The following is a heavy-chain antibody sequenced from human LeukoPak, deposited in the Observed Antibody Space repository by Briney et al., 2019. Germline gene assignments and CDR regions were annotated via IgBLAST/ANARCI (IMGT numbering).Heavy chain of an antibody. J-gene: IGHJ4*02. V-gene: IGHV3-23*01. CDR1: RFTFSSHA. CDR3: AKVDSSSFNFDY. CDR2: ISGSGDNT. D-gene: IGHD6-6*01. Sequence: GGSLRLSCAASRFTFSSHAMSWVRQAPGKGLEWVSLISGSGDNTYYADSVKGRFTISRDNSKNTLYLQMNSLRAEDTAVYYCAKVDSSSFNFDYWGQGTLVTVSS.